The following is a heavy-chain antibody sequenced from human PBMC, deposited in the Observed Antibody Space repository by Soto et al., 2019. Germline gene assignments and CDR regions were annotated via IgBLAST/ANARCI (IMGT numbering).Heavy chain of an antibody. CDR3: ARGTHSASGSSLEC. CDR2: INPSGGRT. D-gene: IGHD1-26*01. Sequence: QVQLVQSGAEVKKPGASVKVSCKASGYTFPSYYMHWVRQAPGQGLEWMGIINPSGGRTSDAQKFQRSVTMTRDTSTSPVYMDLSRLRSEDTAVYYCARGTHSASGSSLECWGQGTLLTVAS. V-gene: IGHV1-46*01. CDR1: GYTFPSYY. J-gene: IGHJ4*02.